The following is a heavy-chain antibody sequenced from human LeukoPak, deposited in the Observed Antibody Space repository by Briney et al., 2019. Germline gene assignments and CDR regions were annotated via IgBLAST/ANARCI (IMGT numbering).Heavy chain of an antibody. D-gene: IGHD3-22*01. Sequence: GGSLRLSCAVSGITLSSYGMSWVRQAPGKGLEWVAGISDSGGSTNYADSAKGRFTISRDNPKNTLYLQMNSLRAEDTAVYFCARRGVVIRVILVGFHKEAFYFDSWGQGALVTVSS. CDR2: ISDSGGST. V-gene: IGHV3-23*01. J-gene: IGHJ4*02. CDR1: GITLSSYG. CDR3: ARRGVVIRVILVGFHKEAFYFDS.